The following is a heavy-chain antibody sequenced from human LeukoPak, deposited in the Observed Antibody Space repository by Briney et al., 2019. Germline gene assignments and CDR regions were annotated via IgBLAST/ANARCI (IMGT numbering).Heavy chain of an antibody. CDR3: TTDYRLFPFDY. J-gene: IGHJ4*02. V-gene: IGHV3-15*01. CDR1: GFTFSDYY. Sequence: PGGSLRLSCAASGFTFSDYYMSWIRQAPGKGLEWVGRIKSKTDGGTTDYAAPVKGRFTISRDDSKNTLYLQMNSLKTEDTAVYYCTTDYRLFPFDYWGQGTLVTVSS. CDR2: IKSKTDGGTT. D-gene: IGHD3-22*01.